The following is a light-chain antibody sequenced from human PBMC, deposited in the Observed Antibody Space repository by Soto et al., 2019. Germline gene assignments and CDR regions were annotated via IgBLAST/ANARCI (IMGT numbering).Light chain of an antibody. V-gene: IGKV3-20*01. CDR3: QPYGRSPFT. CDR1: QRISSNS. CDR2: GAS. J-gene: IGKJ2*01. Sequence: EIVLTQSPVTLSLSPGERATLSCRGSQRISSNSLAWFQQKPGLPPRLLIYGASTRASGVPDRFSGGGSGTDFVLTISRLQPEDFAVYYCQPYGRSPFTFGQGTKLQIK.